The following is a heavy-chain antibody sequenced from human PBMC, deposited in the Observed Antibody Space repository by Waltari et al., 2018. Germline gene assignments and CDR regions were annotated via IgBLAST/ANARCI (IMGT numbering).Heavy chain of an antibody. D-gene: IGHD2-15*01. CDR1: GYSFTTYW. J-gene: IGHJ4*02. CDR3: GILEGVVAPFDY. CDR2: IYPSDSDT. V-gene: IGHV5-51*03. Sequence: EVQLVQSGAEVKKPGESLKISCKGSGYSFTTYWIGWVRQMPGKGLEWMGIIYPSDSDTGYSPTFQGQVTISADRSISTAYLQWSSLKASDTAMYYCGILEGVVAPFDYWGQGTLVTVSS.